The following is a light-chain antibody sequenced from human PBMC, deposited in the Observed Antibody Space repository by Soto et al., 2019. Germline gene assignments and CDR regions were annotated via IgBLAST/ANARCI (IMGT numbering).Light chain of an antibody. CDR3: AAWDESPNVPV. J-gene: IGLJ2*01. Sequence: QAVVTRPPSASGTPGQRVTISCSGSNSNIGRNTVNWYQQLPGAAPNLLIYSNNERPSGVPDRFSGSKSGTSASLAISGLQSEDEADYYCAAWDESPNVPVFGGGTKLTVL. CDR1: NSNIGRNT. V-gene: IGLV1-44*01. CDR2: SNN.